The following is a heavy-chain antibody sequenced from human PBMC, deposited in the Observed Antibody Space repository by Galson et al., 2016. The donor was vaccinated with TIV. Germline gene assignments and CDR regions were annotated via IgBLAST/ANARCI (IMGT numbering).Heavy chain of an antibody. V-gene: IGHV3-23*01. D-gene: IGHD3-22*01. Sequence: SLRLSCAASGFTFSIFAMTWVRQAPGMGLEWVSAISGGGGSTYYADSVKGRFTVSRDNSKNTVFLQMNSLRAEDTAVYCCTKVPSSGFSYYYGLDVWGQGTTVIVSS. J-gene: IGHJ6*02. CDR1: GFTFSIFA. CDR2: ISGGGGST. CDR3: TKVPSSGFSYYYGLDV.